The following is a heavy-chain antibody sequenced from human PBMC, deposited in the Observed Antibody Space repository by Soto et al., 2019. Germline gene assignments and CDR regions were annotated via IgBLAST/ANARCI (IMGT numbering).Heavy chain of an antibody. CDR2: ISSSGSTI. J-gene: IGHJ4*02. CDR1: GFTFSSYE. D-gene: IGHD4-4*01. V-gene: IGHV3-48*03. Sequence: GGSLRLSCAASGFTFSSYEMNWVRQAPGKGLEWVSYISSSGSTIYYADSVKGRSTISRDNAKNSLYLQMNSLRAEDTAVYYCARHINRNYGHYWGQGTLVTVSS. CDR3: ARHINRNYGHY.